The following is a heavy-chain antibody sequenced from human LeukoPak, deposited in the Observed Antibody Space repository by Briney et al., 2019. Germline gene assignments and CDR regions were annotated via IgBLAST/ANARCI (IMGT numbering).Heavy chain of an antibody. V-gene: IGHV4-59*01. CDR3: ARGHCSSTSCPPFDP. CDR2: IYYSGST. Sequence: SETLSLTCTVSGGSISSYYWSWIRQPPGKGLEWIGYIYYSGSTNYNPSLKSRVTISVDTSKNQFSLKLGSVTAADTAVYYCARGHCSSTSCPPFDPWGQGTLVTVSS. J-gene: IGHJ5*02. CDR1: GGSISSYY. D-gene: IGHD2-2*01.